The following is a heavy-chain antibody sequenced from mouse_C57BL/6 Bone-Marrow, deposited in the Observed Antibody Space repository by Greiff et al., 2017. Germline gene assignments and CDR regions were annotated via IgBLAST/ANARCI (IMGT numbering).Heavy chain of an antibody. CDR2: ISNLAYSI. D-gene: IGHD2-2*01. CDR1: GFTFSDYG. Sequence: DVHLVESGGGLVQPGGSLKLSCAASGFTFSDYGMAWVRQAPRKGPAWVAFISNLAYSIYYADTVTGRFTISRENAKNTLYLEMSSLRSEDTAMYYCARRGYGPYYAMDYWGQGTSVTVSS. V-gene: IGHV5-15*04. J-gene: IGHJ4*01. CDR3: ARRGYGPYYAMDY.